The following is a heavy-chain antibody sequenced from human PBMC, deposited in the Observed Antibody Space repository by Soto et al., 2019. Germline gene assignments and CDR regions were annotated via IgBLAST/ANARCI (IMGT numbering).Heavy chain of an antibody. Sequence: SETLSLTCAVYGGSFSGYYWSWIRQPPGKGLEWIGEINHSGSTNYDPSLKSRVTISVDTSKNQFSLKLSYVTAADTAVYYCARVGSRMIDYWGQGTLVTVSS. CDR2: INHSGST. V-gene: IGHV4-34*01. J-gene: IGHJ4*02. CDR1: GGSFSGYY. D-gene: IGHD2-15*01. CDR3: ARVGSRMIDY.